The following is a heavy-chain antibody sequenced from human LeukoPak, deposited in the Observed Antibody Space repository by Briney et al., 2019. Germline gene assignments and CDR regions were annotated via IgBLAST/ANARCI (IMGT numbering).Heavy chain of an antibody. CDR3: ARGDPYYYDSSGYRFDY. D-gene: IGHD3-22*01. Sequence: GGSLRLSCVASGFTFSSYWMHWVRPAPGKGLVWVSRINSDGSSTSYADSVKGRFTISRDNAKNTLYLQMISLRAEDTAVYYCARGDPYYYDSSGYRFDYWGQGTLVTVSS. CDR1: GFTFSSYW. J-gene: IGHJ4*02. CDR2: INSDGSST. V-gene: IGHV3-74*01.